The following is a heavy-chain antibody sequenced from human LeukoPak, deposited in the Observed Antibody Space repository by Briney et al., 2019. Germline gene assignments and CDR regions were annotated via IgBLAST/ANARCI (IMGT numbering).Heavy chain of an antibody. CDR3: ARRYGGNSVAWFDP. V-gene: IGHV4-34*01. CDR2: INHSGST. D-gene: IGHD4-23*01. Sequence: SETLSLTCAVFGGSFSDYYWNWIRQPPGKGLEWIGKINHSGSTNYNPSLKSRVTISVDTSKNQFSLKLSSVTAADTAVYYCARRYGGNSVAWFDPWGQGTLVTVSS. CDR1: GGSFSDYY. J-gene: IGHJ5*02.